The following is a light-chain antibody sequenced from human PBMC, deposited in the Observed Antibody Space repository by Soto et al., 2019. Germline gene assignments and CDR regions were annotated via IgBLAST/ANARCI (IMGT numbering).Light chain of an antibody. V-gene: IGKV3-20*01. CDR2: GAS. Sequence: EIVLTQSPGTLSLSPGERATLSCRASQSVSSSYLAWYQQKPGQAPRLLIYGASSRATGIPDRFSGSGSGTDFTLTISRLEPEDFAVYYCQKYSSSPLTFGGGTKVEI. CDR3: QKYSSSPLT. CDR1: QSVSSSY. J-gene: IGKJ4*01.